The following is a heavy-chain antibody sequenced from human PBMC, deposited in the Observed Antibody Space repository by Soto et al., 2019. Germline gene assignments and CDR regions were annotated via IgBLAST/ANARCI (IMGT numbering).Heavy chain of an antibody. D-gene: IGHD3-22*01. Sequence: EVQLLESGGGLVQPGGSLRLSCAASGFTFSSYAMSWVRQAPGKGLEWVSAISGSGGSTYYADSVKGRFTISRDNSKNTLYLPRNSRRAADAAVSYCAKDLVRITMIVVVITPRIYFAYWGRGTLVTVSS. CDR2: ISGSGGST. CDR3: AKDLVRITMIVVVITPRIYFAY. CDR1: GFTFSSYA. J-gene: IGHJ4*02. V-gene: IGHV3-23*01.